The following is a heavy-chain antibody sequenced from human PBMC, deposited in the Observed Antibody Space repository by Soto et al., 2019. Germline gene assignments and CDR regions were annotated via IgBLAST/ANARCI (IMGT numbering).Heavy chain of an antibody. D-gene: IGHD6-13*01. CDR1: GGSIRSSY. V-gene: IGHV4-59*08. J-gene: IGHJ4*02. CDR3: ARQGIATAGTSLDY. CDR2: ISDSGST. Sequence: SETLSLTCTVSGGSIRSSYWSWIRQPPGKGLEWIGYISDSGSTNYNPSLKSRVTISVDTSKNQFSLKLSSVTAADTAVYYCARQGIATAGTSLDYWGQGTLVTV.